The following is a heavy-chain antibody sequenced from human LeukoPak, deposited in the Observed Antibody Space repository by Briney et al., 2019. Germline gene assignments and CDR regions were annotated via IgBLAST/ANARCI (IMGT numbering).Heavy chain of an antibody. J-gene: IGHJ5*02. Sequence: ASVTVSCKASGYTFTNYDINWVRQAAGHGLEWMGWMNPNSGNTGYAQKFQDRVTMTRNTSISTAYMELSSLSSEDTAVYYCARGRWTGYCSSTSCYSGLDPWGQGTLVTVSS. CDR1: GYTFTNYD. V-gene: IGHV1-8*01. CDR2: MNPNSGNT. CDR3: ARGRWTGYCSSTSCYSGLDP. D-gene: IGHD2-2*02.